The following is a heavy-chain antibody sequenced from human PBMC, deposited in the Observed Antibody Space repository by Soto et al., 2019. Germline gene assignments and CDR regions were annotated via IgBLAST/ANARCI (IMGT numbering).Heavy chain of an antibody. J-gene: IGHJ4*02. CDR1: GFTFSSYS. CDR3: ARGLVLRFLEWLSPVGY. V-gene: IGHV3-21*01. Sequence: EVQLVESGGGLVKPGGSVRLSCAASGFTFSSYSMNWVRQAPGKGLEWVSSISSSSSYIYYADSVKGRFTISRDNAKNSLYLQMNSLRAEDTAVYYCARGLVLRFLEWLSPVGYWGQGTLVTVSS. CDR2: ISSSSSYI. D-gene: IGHD3-3*01.